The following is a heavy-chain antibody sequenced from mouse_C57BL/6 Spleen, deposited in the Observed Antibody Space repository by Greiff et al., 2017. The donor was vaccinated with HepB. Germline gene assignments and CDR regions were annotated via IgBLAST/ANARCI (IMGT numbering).Heavy chain of an antibody. Sequence: QVQLQQPGAELVKPGASVKMSCKASGYTFTSYWITWVKQRPGQGLEWIGDIYPGSGSTNYNEKFKSKATLTVDTSSSTAYMQLSSPTSEDSAVYYCAIYYDYDQAFAYWGQGTLVTVSA. V-gene: IGHV1-55*01. CDR3: AIYYDYDQAFAY. CDR1: GYTFTSYW. D-gene: IGHD2-4*01. J-gene: IGHJ3*01. CDR2: IYPGSGST.